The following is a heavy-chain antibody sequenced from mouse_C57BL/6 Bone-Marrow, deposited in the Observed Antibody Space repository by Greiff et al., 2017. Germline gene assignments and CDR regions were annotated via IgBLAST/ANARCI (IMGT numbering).Heavy chain of an antibody. Sequence: VQLQQPGAELVQPGASVKLSCKASGYTFTSYWMHWVQQWPGRGLEWIGRIDSNCGGSKHNEKFTSKATLTVAKPSSTAYMQLSSLTSEGAAVYDCARSLWLRRGRGYWGQGTTLTVSS. CDR3: ARSLWLRRGRGY. J-gene: IGHJ2*01. D-gene: IGHD2-2*01. CDR1: GYTFTSYW. V-gene: IGHV1-72*01. CDR2: IDSNCGGS.